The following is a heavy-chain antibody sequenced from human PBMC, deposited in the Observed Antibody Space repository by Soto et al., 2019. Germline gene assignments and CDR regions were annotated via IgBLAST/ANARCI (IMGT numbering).Heavy chain of an antibody. CDR3: ARGASEVISLDY. J-gene: IGHJ4*02. CDR1: GYTFTAYS. CDR2: FNPNSGDT. D-gene: IGHD2-21*01. Sequence: ASVKVSCKASGYTFTAYSMHWVRQAPGQGLEWVGWFNPNSGDTIYAQKFQGRVTLTRDTSIGTAYMELYSLTSDDTAVYYCARGASEVISLDYWGQGNLVTVSS. V-gene: IGHV1-2*02.